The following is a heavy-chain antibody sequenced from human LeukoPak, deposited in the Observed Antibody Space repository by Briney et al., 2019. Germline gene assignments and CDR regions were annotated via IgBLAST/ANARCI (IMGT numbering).Heavy chain of an antibody. V-gene: IGHV3-48*01. CDR3: ARDYKYAFDN. J-gene: IGHJ4*02. Sequence: GGSLRLSCAASGFTFSDYSMNWVRQAPGKGLEWISYIGIDSGNTNYADSVKGRFTISGDKAKNSLYQRMNSLRVEDTAMYYCARDYKYAFDNWGQGTLVTVSS. CDR2: IGIDSGNT. CDR1: GFTFSDYS. D-gene: IGHD5-24*01.